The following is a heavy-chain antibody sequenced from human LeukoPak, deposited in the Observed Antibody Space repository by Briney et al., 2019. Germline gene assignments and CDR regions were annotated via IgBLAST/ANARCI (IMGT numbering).Heavy chain of an antibody. CDR3: ARGPVYYYYYYMDV. V-gene: IGHV4-61*02. CDR2: IYTSGST. Sequence: SQTLSLTCTVSGGSISSGSYYWSWIRQPAGKGLEWIGRIYTSGSTNYNPSLKSRVTISVDTSKNQFSLKLSSVTAADAAVYYCARGPVYYYYYYMDVWGKGTTVTISS. J-gene: IGHJ6*03. CDR1: GGSISSGSYY.